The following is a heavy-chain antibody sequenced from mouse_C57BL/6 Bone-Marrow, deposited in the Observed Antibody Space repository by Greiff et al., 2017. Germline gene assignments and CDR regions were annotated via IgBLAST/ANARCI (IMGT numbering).Heavy chain of an antibody. V-gene: IGHV1-26*01. Sequence: EVQLQQSGPELVKPGASVKISCKASGYTFTDYYMNWVKQSHGKSLEWIGDINPNNGGTSYNQKFKGKATLTVDKSSSTAYMELRSLTSEDSAVYYCARADYYGSSYHVLAFDYWGQGTTLTVSS. D-gene: IGHD1-1*01. CDR1: GYTFTDYY. CDR2: INPNNGGT. J-gene: IGHJ2*01. CDR3: ARADYYGSSYHVLAFDY.